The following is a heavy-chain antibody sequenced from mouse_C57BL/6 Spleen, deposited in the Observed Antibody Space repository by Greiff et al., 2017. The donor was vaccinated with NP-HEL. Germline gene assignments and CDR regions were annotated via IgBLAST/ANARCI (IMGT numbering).Heavy chain of an antibody. CDR3: AREGGRGYYAMDY. V-gene: IGHV3-6*01. CDR1: GYSITSGYY. Sequence: EVQVVESGPGLVKPSQSLSLTCSVTGYSITSGYYWNWIRQFPGNKLEWMGYISYDGSNNYNPSLKNRISITRDTSKNQFFLKLNSVTTEDTATYYCAREGGRGYYAMDYWGQGTSVTVSS. J-gene: IGHJ4*01. D-gene: IGHD1-1*01. CDR2: ISYDGSN.